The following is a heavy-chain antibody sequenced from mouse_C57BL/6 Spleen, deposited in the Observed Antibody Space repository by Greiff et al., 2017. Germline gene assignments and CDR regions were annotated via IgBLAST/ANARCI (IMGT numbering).Heavy chain of an antibody. Sequence: QVQLQQPGAELVRPGSSVKLSCKASGYTFTSYWMHWVKQRPIQGLEWIGNIDPSDSETHYNQKFKDKATLTVDKSSSTAYMQLSSLTSEDSAVYYCARRAYGTGYFDVWGTGTTVTVSS. CDR3: ARRAYGTGYFDV. D-gene: IGHD1-2*01. V-gene: IGHV1-52*01. CDR1: GYTFTSYW. J-gene: IGHJ1*03. CDR2: IDPSDSET.